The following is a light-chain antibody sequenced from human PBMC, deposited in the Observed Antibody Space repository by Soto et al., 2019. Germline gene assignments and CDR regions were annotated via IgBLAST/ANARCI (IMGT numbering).Light chain of an antibody. CDR3: LQHNSYPQT. Sequence: DIQMTQSPSSLSASVGDRVTITCRASQGISDAVGWYQQKPGKDPKRLIYAASSLQSGVPSTFSGSGSGTEFTLPIRSLQPEDFATYYFLQHNSYPQTVGQGTKVEIK. CDR1: QGISDA. V-gene: IGKV1-17*01. J-gene: IGKJ1*01. CDR2: AAS.